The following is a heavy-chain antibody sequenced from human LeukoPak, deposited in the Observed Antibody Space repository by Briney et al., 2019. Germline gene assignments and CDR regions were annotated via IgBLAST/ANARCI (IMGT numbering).Heavy chain of an antibody. CDR2: IYHSGST. CDR1: GYSISSGYY. V-gene: IGHV4-38-2*01. CDR3: ARHIRAKYSSSHLVYFDY. D-gene: IGHD6-6*01. J-gene: IGHJ4*02. Sequence: SETLSLTCAVSGYSISSGYYWGWIRQPPGKGLEWIGSIYHSGSTYYNPSLKSRVTISVDTSKNQFSLKPSSVTAADTAVYYCARHIRAKYSSSHLVYFDYWGQGTLVTVSS.